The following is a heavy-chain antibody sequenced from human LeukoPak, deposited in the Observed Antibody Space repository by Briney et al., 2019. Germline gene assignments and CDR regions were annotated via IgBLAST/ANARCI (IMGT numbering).Heavy chain of an antibody. CDR1: GYTFTNYA. CDR2: INTNTGNP. V-gene: IGHV7-4-1*02. Sequence: ASVKVSCKASGYTFTNYAMNWVRQAPGQGLEWMGWINTNTGNPTHAQGFTRRLVFSLDTSASTAYLQISSLKAEDTAVYYCATDHFSLSAAAGTFYYYGMDVWGQGTTVTVSS. CDR3: ATDHFSLSAAAGTFYYYGMDV. D-gene: IGHD6-13*01. J-gene: IGHJ6*02.